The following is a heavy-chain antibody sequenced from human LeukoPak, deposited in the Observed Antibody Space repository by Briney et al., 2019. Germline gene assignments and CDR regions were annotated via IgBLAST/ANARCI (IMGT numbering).Heavy chain of an antibody. Sequence: GESLKISCKGSGYSFTSYWIGWVRQTPGKGLEWMGIIYPGDSDTRYSPSFQGQVTISADKSISTAYLQWSSLKASDTAMYYCATLYSNYPNWFDPWGQGTLVTVSS. V-gene: IGHV5-51*01. D-gene: IGHD4-11*01. CDR2: IYPGDSDT. J-gene: IGHJ5*02. CDR1: GYSFTSYW. CDR3: ATLYSNYPNWFDP.